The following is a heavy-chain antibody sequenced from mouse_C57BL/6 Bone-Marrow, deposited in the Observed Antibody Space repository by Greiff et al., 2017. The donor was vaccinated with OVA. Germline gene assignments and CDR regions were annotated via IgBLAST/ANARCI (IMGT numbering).Heavy chain of an antibody. D-gene: IGHD1-1*01. Sequence: VKLVESGAELVKPGASVKMSCKASGYTFTTYPIEWMKQNHGKSLEWIGNFHPYNDDTKYNEKFKGKATLTVEKSSSTVYLELSRLTSDDSAVYYCARRITTVGAMDYWGQGTSVTVSS. CDR1: GYTFTTYP. CDR2: FHPYNDDT. V-gene: IGHV1-47*01. J-gene: IGHJ4*01. CDR3: ARRITTVGAMDY.